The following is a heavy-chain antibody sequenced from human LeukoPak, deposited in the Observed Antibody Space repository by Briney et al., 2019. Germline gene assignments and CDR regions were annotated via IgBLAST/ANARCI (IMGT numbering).Heavy chain of an antibody. V-gene: IGHV3-11*04. CDR1: GFTFSDYY. CDR2: ISSSGSTI. CDR3: ARDYGTSSPFDY. Sequence: GGSLRLSCAASGFTFSDYYMSWIRQAPGKGLEWVSYISSSGSTIYYADSVKGRFTISRDNAKNSLYLRMNSLRVEDTAVYYCARDYGTSSPFDYWGQGTLVTVSS. D-gene: IGHD4-17*01. J-gene: IGHJ4*02.